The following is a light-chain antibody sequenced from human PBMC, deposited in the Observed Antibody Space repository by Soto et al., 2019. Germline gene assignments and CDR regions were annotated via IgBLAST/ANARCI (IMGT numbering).Light chain of an antibody. V-gene: IGKV1-6*01. J-gene: IGKJ4*01. CDR2: AAS. Sequence: IQMTHSPSSLSASVVDRVTITFLASQGIRNDLGWYQQKPGKAPKLLIYAASRLQSGVPSRFSGSGSGTDFTLTISSLQPEDFATYYCLQDYNYPLTFGGGTKVDIK. CDR1: QGIRND. CDR3: LQDYNYPLT.